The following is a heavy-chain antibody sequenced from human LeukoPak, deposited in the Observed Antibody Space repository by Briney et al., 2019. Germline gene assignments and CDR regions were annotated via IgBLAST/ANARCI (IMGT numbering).Heavy chain of an antibody. D-gene: IGHD6-25*01. CDR2: INLDGSQK. V-gene: IGHV3-7*01. J-gene: IGHJ4*02. Sequence: GGSLRLSCAASGFTFSNYWMAWVRQAPGKGPEWVANINLDGSQKYYVDSVKGRFTISRDNAENSLYLQMNSLRAEDTALYYWGKKRPNLFEFWGQGTLVTVSS. CDR1: GFTFSNYW. CDR3: GKKRPNLFEF.